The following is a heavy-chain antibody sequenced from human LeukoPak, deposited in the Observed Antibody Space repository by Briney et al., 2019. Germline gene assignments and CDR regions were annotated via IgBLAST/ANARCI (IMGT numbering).Heavy chain of an antibody. V-gene: IGHV4-61*08. D-gene: IGHD3-10*01. CDR1: GASVSSIGYS. J-gene: IGHJ6*02. Sequence: SETLSLTCGVSGASVSSIGYSWSWIRQPPGRGLEWIGYLYYSGSTNYNPSLKSRVTISVDTSKNQFSLKLSSVTAADTAVYYCARQGYYYGSGHGMDVWGQGTTVTVSS. CDR2: LYYSGST. CDR3: ARQGYYYGSGHGMDV.